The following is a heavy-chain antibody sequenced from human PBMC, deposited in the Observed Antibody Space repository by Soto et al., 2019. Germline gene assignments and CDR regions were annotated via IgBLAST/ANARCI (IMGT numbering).Heavy chain of an antibody. V-gene: IGHV3-30*18. Sequence: QVQLVESGGGVVQPGRSLRLSCADSGFTFSNNGMHWVRQAPGKGLEWVADISGDGSRNYYADSVRGRFTISRDNSKNTLYLQMNSLRAEVTAVYYCAKGCSRGDNCFYLDFWGQGILVTVSS. D-gene: IGHD2-15*01. CDR2: ISGDGSRN. CDR3: AKGCSRGDNCFYLDF. CDR1: GFTFSNNG. J-gene: IGHJ4*02.